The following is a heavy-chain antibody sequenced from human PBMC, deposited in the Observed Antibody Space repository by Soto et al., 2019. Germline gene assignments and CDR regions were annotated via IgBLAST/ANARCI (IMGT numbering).Heavy chain of an antibody. CDR1: GGTFSSYA. CDR2: IIPIFGTA. V-gene: IGHV1-69*12. D-gene: IGHD2-15*01. J-gene: IGHJ6*02. CDR3: ARDIVVVVAAPPVFWDYYYGMDV. Sequence: QVQLVQSGAEVKKPGSSVKVSCKASGGTFSSYAISWVRQAPGQGLEWMGGIIPIFGTANYAPKFQGRVTITADEYTSTAYMELSSLRSEDTAVYYCARDIVVVVAAPPVFWDYYYGMDVWGQGTTVTVSS.